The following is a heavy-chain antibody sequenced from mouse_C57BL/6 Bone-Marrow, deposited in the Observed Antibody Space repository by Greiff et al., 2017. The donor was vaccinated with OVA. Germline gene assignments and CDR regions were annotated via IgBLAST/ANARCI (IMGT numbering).Heavy chain of an antibody. CDR2: IDPSDSET. Sequence: QVQLQQPGAELVRPGSSVKLSCKASGYTFTSYWMHWVKQRPIQGLEWIGNIDPSDSETHYNQKFKDKATLTVDKSSSTAYMQLSSLTSEDSAVYYCARTYYGIAMDYWGQGTSVTVSS. J-gene: IGHJ4*01. D-gene: IGHD1-1*01. V-gene: IGHV1-52*01. CDR1: GYTFTSYW. CDR3: ARTYYGIAMDY.